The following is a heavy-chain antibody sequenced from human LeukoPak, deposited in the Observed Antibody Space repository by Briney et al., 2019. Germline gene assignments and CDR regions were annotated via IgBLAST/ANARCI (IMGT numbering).Heavy chain of an antibody. J-gene: IGHJ2*01. CDR1: GGSFSGYY. CDR3: ARVGYDFWSGAYYWYFDL. CDR2: INHSGST. D-gene: IGHD3-3*01. V-gene: IGHV4-34*01. Sequence: PSETLSLTCAVYGGSFSGYYWSWICQPPGKGLEWIGEINHSGSTNYNPSLKSRVTISVDTSKNQFSLKLSSVTAADTAVYYCARVGYDFWSGAYYWYFDLWGRGTLVTVSS.